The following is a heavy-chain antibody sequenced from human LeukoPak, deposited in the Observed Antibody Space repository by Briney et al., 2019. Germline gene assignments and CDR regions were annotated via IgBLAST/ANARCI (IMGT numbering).Heavy chain of an antibody. CDR1: GGSISSYY. D-gene: IGHD3-22*01. Sequence: PSETLSLTCTVSGGSISSYYWSWIRQPPGKGLEWIGYIYYSGSAYYNPSLKSRLTISVDTSKNQFSLKLSSVTAADTAVYYCAGPYYYDSSAYYQPFDYWGQGALVAVSS. J-gene: IGHJ4*02. V-gene: IGHV4-59*04. CDR3: AGPYYYDSSAYYQPFDY. CDR2: IYYSGSA.